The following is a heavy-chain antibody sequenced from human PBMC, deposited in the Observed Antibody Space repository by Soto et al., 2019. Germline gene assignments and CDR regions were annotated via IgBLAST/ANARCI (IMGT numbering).Heavy chain of an antibody. CDR2: ISWNSASI. CDR3: DKDEGRCKSSDFWSGYYAFDI. D-gene: IGHD3-3*01. CDR1: GFTFDDYS. V-gene: IGHV3-9*01. Sequence: GGSLRLSCAASGFTFDDYSMHWVRQAPGKGLEWVSGISWNSASIGYADSVKGRFSISRDSAKNSLYLKMNSLSAEDTALYYWDKDEGRCKSSDFWSGYYAFDIWGQGTMVTVSS. J-gene: IGHJ3*02.